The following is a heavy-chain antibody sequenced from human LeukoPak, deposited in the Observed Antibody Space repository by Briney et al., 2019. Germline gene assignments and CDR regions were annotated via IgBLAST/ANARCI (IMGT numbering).Heavy chain of an antibody. CDR2: ISAYNGNT. CDR1: GYTFTSYG. CDR3: AKRATYYYDSSGYYDFDY. D-gene: IGHD3-22*01. Sequence: GASVKVSCKASGYTFTSYGISWVRQAPGQGLEWMGLISAYNGNTNYAQKLQGRVTMTTDTSTSTAYMELRSLRSDDTAVYYCAKRATYYYDSSGYYDFDYWGQGTLVTVSS. J-gene: IGHJ4*02. V-gene: IGHV1-18*01.